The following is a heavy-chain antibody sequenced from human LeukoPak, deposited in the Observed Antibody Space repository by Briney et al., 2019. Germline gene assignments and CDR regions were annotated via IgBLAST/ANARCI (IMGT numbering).Heavy chain of an antibody. J-gene: IGHJ4*02. Sequence: SVKVSCKASGGTFSSYAISWVRQAPGQGLEWMGGIIPIFGTANYAQKFQGRVTITADESTSTAYMELSSLRSDDTAFYYCARNSRVVSTSGLNYWGQGTLVTVSS. D-gene: IGHD2-8*02. CDR1: GGTFSSYA. V-gene: IGHV1-69*13. CDR3: ARNSRVVSTSGLNY. CDR2: IIPIFGTA.